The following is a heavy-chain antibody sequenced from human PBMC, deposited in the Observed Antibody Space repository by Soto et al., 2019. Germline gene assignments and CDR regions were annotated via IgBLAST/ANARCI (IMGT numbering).Heavy chain of an antibody. CDR1: GGSISDGYY. D-gene: IGHD3-22*01. J-gene: IGHJ5*02. CDR3: ARRDRSGFSYWLDT. Sequence: PSETRSLTCTVSGGSISDGYYWTWIRQHPGQGLEWIGSISASGSTSYNPSLKSRLTVSVDKSKNQFSLNLRSVTAADTAVYCCARRDRSGFSYWLDTWGQGTLVTVSS. V-gene: IGHV4-31*03. CDR2: ISASGST.